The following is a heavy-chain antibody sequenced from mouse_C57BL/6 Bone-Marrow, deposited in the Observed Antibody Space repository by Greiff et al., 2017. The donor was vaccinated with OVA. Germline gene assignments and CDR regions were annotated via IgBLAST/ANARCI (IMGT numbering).Heavy chain of an antibody. Sequence: EAKLVESGGGLLRPGGSLKLPFPPPGSTSVTIPCSWFRRPPEKRLEWVATSREGGSYTDYPDNVKGRFTISRDNAKNNLYLQMSHLKSEDTAMYYCARDRYGNLYYFDYWGQGTTLTVSS. CDR2: SREGGSYT. CDR1: GSTSVTIP. J-gene: IGHJ2*01. V-gene: IGHV5-4*01. D-gene: IGHD2-1*01. CDR3: ARDRYGNLYYFDY.